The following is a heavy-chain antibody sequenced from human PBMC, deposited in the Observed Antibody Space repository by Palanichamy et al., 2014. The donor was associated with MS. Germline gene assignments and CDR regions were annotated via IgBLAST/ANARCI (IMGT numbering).Heavy chain of an antibody. Sequence: EVQLVESGGAWVQPGGSLRLSCAASGFTFSTYEMNWVRQAPGKGLEWLSYISSTSTTYYADSVRGRFTISRDNAKNSLYLQMNSLRAEDTAVYYCARDFLYIDAFDIWGQGTMVTVSS. V-gene: IGHV3-48*03. D-gene: IGHD2-2*02. CDR1: GFTFSTYE. J-gene: IGHJ3*02. CDR3: ARDFLYIDAFDI. CDR2: ISSTSTT.